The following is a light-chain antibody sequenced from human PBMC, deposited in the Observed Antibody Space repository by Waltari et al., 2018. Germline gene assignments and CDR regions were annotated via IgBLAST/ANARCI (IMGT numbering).Light chain of an antibody. V-gene: IGLV3-25*03. CDR3: QSADSSGNYVV. J-gene: IGLJ2*01. Sequence: SYELTQPPSVSVSPGQTARTTCSGDALPKQDAYWYQQRPGQAPVPVIYSDTERPSGIPERFSGSSSGTIVTLTISGVQAEDEADYYCQSADSSGNYVVFGGGTKLTVL. CDR2: SDT. CDR1: ALPKQD.